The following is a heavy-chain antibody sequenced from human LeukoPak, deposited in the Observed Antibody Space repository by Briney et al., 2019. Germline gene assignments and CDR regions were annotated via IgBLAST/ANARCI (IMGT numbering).Heavy chain of an antibody. V-gene: IGHV1-46*02. CDR1: PYTFNKYY. CDR3: ARDSVELERRNWFDP. J-gene: IGHJ5*02. Sequence: ASVTLSCKASPYTFNKYYIHWVRQAPGQGLEWMGVINPSGRSASYAQRFQGRVTMTRDTSTSTVYMDLSSLRSEDTAVYYCARDSVELERRNWFDPWGQGTLVTVSS. D-gene: IGHD1-1*01. CDR2: INPSGRSA.